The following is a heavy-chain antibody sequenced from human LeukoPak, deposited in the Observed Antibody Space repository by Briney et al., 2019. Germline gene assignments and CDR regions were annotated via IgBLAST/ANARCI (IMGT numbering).Heavy chain of an antibody. Sequence: PSETLSLTCTVSGGSISSSSYYWGWIRQPPGKGPEWIGSIYYSGSTYYNPSLKSRVTISVDTSKNQFSLKLSSVTAADTAVYYCARLEVGDIVVVPAAETYYFDYWGQGTLVTVSS. CDR2: IYYSGST. J-gene: IGHJ4*02. D-gene: IGHD2-2*01. V-gene: IGHV4-39*01. CDR1: GGSISSSSYY. CDR3: ARLEVGDIVVVPAAETYYFDY.